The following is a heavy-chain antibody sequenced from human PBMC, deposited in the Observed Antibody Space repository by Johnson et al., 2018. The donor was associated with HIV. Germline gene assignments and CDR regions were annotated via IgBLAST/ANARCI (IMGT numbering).Heavy chain of an antibody. D-gene: IGHD6-13*01. CDR3: ARGRKDLEAADGLDNDGFDM. CDR1: DFTFSNYA. CDR2: TSYDDSNK. J-gene: IGHJ3*02. V-gene: IGHV3-30*04. Sequence: QVQLVESGGGLIQPGRSLRIYCAVSDFTFSNYAMHWVRLDPGKGLQWVGVTSYDDSNKYYADSVRGRFTISRDISKNTLYLQMDSLRPDDTALYYCARGRKDLEAADGLDNDGFDMWGQGTLVTVSS.